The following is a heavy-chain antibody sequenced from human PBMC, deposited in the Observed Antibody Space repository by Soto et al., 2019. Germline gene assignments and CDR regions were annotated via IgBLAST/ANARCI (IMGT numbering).Heavy chain of an antibody. Sequence: GGSLRLSCAASGFTFSNAWMNWVRQAPGKGLEWVGRIKSKTDGGTTDYAAPVKGRFTISRDDSKNTLYLQMNSLKTEDTAVYYCTTVLRSGPYYYDSSGYSALDAFDIWGQGTMVTVSS. CDR1: GFTFSNAW. CDR2: IKSKTDGGTT. CDR3: TTVLRSGPYYYDSSGYSALDAFDI. V-gene: IGHV3-15*07. D-gene: IGHD3-22*01. J-gene: IGHJ3*02.